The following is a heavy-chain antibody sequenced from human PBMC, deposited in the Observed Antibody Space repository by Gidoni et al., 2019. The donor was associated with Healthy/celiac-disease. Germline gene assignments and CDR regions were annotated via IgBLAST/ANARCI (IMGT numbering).Heavy chain of an antibody. CDR1: GFSLSTSGMC. Sequence: QVTLRESGPALVKPTQTLTLTCTFSGFSLSTSGMCVSWIRQPPGKALEWLALIDWDDDKYYSTSLKTRLTISKDTSKNQVVLTMTNMDPVDTATYYCARSGGYCSSTSCTDPYYFDYWGQGTLVTVSS. J-gene: IGHJ4*02. CDR2: IDWDDDK. D-gene: IGHD2-2*03. CDR3: ARSGGYCSSTSCTDPYYFDY. V-gene: IGHV2-70*01.